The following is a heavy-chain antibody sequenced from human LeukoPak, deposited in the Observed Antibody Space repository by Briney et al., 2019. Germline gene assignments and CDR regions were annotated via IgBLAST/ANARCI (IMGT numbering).Heavy chain of an antibody. Sequence: GGSLRLSCAASGFDLSRNGMHWVRQAPGKGLEWVSFIRYDGSKTFYGDSVTGRFTISRDNSKNTLYLQMYSLTPEDTAVYYCARDCDDVNSNYYYIPEYWGQGVLVTVSS. CDR1: GFDLSRNG. V-gene: IGHV3-30*02. J-gene: IGHJ4*02. CDR3: ARDCDDVNSNYYYIPEY. CDR2: IRYDGSKT. D-gene: IGHD3-22*01.